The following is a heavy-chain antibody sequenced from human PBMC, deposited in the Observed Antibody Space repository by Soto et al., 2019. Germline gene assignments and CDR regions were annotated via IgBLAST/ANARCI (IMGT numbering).Heavy chain of an antibody. CDR2: IKHSGGT. CDR3: ARGYDYGDPRDALDT. CDR1: GGSFSGYY. Sequence: QVQLQQWGAGLLKPSETLSITCAVYGGSFSGYYWNWVRQPPGKGLEWIGKIKHSGGTHYNPPLKFRVSISVDTSKSQVSLRMTSVTAADTAVYYCARGYDYGDPRDALDTWGQGTMVTVSS. D-gene: IGHD4-17*01. J-gene: IGHJ3*02. V-gene: IGHV4-34*01.